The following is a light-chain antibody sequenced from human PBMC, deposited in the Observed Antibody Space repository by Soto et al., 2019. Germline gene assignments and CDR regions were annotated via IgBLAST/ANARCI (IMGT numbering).Light chain of an antibody. CDR3: QQYGSSLGT. V-gene: IGKV3-20*01. Sequence: EIVLTQSPGTLSLSPGERATLSCRASQSVSSSYLAWYQQKPGQAPRLLIYGASSRATGIPDRFSGSGSGIDFTLTISRLEPEDFAVYYCQQYGSSLGTFGPGTKVDIK. J-gene: IGKJ3*01. CDR2: GAS. CDR1: QSVSSSY.